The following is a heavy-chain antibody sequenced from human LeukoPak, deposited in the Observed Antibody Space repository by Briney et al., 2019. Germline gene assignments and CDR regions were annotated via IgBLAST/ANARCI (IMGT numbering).Heavy chain of an antibody. V-gene: IGHV4-59*01. J-gene: IGHJ4*02. CDR1: GGSISSYY. Sequence: PSETLSLTCTVSGGSISSYYWSWIRQPPGKGLEWIGYIYYSGSTNYNPSLKSRVTISVDTSKNQFSLKLSSVTAADTAVYYCARTYYCGSGSYLLDYWGQGTLVTVSS. CDR3: ARTYYCGSGSYLLDY. CDR2: IYYSGST. D-gene: IGHD3-10*01.